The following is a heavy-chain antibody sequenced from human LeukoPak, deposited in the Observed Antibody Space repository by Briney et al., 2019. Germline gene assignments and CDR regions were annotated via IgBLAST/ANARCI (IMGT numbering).Heavy chain of an antibody. J-gene: IGHJ4*02. CDR3: ARDDYGDYVSD. D-gene: IGHD4-17*01. CDR1: GGSISSYY. Sequence: SETLSLTCTVSGGSISSYYWSWIRQPPGKGLEWIGYIYYSGSTNYNPSLKSRATISVDTSKNQFSLKLSSVTAADTAVYYCARDDYGDYVSDWGQGTLVTVSS. V-gene: IGHV4-59*01. CDR2: IYYSGST.